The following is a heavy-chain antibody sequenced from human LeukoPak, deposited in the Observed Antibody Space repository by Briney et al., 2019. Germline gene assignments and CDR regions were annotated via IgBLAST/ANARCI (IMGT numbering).Heavy chain of an antibody. CDR1: GGSISSHY. D-gene: IGHD2-2*01. CDR3: ARHELCSSTSCNQHYYYYMDV. CDR2: IYYSGST. J-gene: IGHJ6*03. Sequence: SETLSLTCTVSGGSISSHYWGWIRQPPGKGLEWIGGIYYSGSTYYNPSLKSRVTISVDTSKNQFSLKLSSVTAADTAVYYCARHELCSSTSCNQHYYYYMDVWGKGTTVTISS. V-gene: IGHV4-59*04.